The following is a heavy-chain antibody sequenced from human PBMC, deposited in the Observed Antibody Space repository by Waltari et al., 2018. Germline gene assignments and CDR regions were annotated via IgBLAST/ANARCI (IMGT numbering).Heavy chain of an antibody. V-gene: IGHV1-69*05. Sequence: QVQLVQSGAEVKKPGSSVKVSCKASGGTFSSYAISWVRLAPGQGLEWMGGIIPIFGTANYAQKFQGRVTITTDESTSTAYMELSSLRSEDTAVYYCARDLRAGATRGAFDIWGQGTMVTVSS. J-gene: IGHJ3*02. CDR1: GGTFSSYA. CDR3: ARDLRAGATRGAFDI. CDR2: IIPIFGTA. D-gene: IGHD1-26*01.